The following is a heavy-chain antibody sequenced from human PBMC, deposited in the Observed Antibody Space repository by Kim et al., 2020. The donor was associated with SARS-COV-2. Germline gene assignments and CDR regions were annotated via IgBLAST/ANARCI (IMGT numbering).Heavy chain of an antibody. CDR3: ARGMWELLGSLDY. D-gene: IGHD1-26*01. CDR1: GGSISSSSYY. V-gene: IGHV4-39*07. CDR2: IYYSGST. J-gene: IGHJ4*02. Sequence: SETLSLTCTVSGGSISSSSYYWGWIRQPPGQGLEWIGSIYYSGSTYYNPALKSRVTISVDTSKNQISLKLSSVTAADTAVYYCARGMWELLGSLDYWGQGTLVTVSS.